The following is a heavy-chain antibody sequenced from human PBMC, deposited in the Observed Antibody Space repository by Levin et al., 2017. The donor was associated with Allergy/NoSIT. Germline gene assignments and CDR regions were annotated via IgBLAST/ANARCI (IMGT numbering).Heavy chain of an antibody. CDR1: GFTFSSHA. V-gene: IGHV3-23*01. D-gene: IGHD6-19*01. CDR2: ISGSGGTT. J-gene: IGHJ4*02. CDR3: AKDSNRGGWLVDY. Sequence: GESLKISCVASGFTFSSHAMSWVRQAPGKGLEWVSSISGSGGTTFYADSVKGRFTFSRDNSKNTLYLQMNSLRAEDTAVYYCAKDSNRGGWLVDYWGQGSLVTVSS.